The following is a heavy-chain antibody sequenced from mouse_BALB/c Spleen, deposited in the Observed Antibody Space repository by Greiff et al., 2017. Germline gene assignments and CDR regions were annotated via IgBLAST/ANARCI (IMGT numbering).Heavy chain of an antibody. J-gene: IGHJ4*01. Sequence: EVQLQQSGPELVKPGASVKVSCKASGYAFTSYNMYWVKQSHGKSLEWIGYIDPYNGGTSYNQKFKGKATLTVDKSSSTAYMHLNSLTSEDSAVYYCAKEDYYGSSPYYAMDYWGQGTSVTVSS. D-gene: IGHD1-1*01. CDR3: AKEDYYGSSPYYAMDY. CDR1: GYAFTSYN. CDR2: IDPYNGGT. V-gene: IGHV1S135*01.